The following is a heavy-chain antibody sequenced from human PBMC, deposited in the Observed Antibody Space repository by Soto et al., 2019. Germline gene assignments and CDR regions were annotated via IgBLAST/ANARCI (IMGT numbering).Heavy chain of an antibody. CDR3: AKDESSSRPCYFDY. D-gene: IGHD6-13*01. CDR2: ISRSGDST. Sequence: GGSLRLSCAASGFTFSSYGMTWARQAPGKGLEWVSAISRSGDSTYYADSVKGRFTISRDNSKGTLYLQMSSLRAEDTAVYYCAKDESSSRPCYFDYWGRGTRVTVSS. CDR1: GFTFSSYG. V-gene: IGHV3-23*01. J-gene: IGHJ4*02.